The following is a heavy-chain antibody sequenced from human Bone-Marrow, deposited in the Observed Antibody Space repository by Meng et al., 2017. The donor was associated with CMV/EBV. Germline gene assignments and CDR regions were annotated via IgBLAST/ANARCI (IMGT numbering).Heavy chain of an antibody. CDR3: ARVGLRGAYWFDP. CDR2: INPNSGGT. CDR1: GYTFTGYY. J-gene: IGHJ5*02. D-gene: IGHD1-26*01. Sequence: ASVKVSCKASGYTFTGYYMHWVRQAPGQGLEWMGWINPNSGGTKYAQKFQGRVTMTRDTSISTAYMELSRLRSDDTAVYYGARVGLRGAYWFDPWGQGTLVTVSS. V-gene: IGHV1-2*02.